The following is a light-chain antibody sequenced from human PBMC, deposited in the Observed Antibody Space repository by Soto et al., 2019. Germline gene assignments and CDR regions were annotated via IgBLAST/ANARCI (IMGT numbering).Light chain of an antibody. Sequence: RVTISCTGNNSNLGAGYDVHWYQQLPGAAPKLVIFGNRNRPSGVPERFSGSKSGTSASLAITGLQAEDEADYYCQAYDYSLTAFVFGGGTKATVL. J-gene: IGLJ3*02. V-gene: IGLV1-40*01. CDR2: GNR. CDR1: NSNLGAGYD. CDR3: QAYDYSLTAFV.